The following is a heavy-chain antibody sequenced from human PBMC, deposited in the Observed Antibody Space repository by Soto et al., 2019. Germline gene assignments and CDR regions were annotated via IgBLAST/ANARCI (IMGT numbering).Heavy chain of an antibody. CDR2: LSSDGSDE. Sequence: GGSLRLSCVAFGFTFSTHGMHWVRQAPGKGLEWVAVLSSDGSDEYYADSVKGRFTISRDNSKNTLFLQMNSLRPEDTAVYYCAKGPRYYDWLPLDFWGQGTLVTVSS. CDR3: AKGPRYYDWLPLDF. D-gene: IGHD3-9*01. V-gene: IGHV3-30*18. CDR1: GFTFSTHG. J-gene: IGHJ4*02.